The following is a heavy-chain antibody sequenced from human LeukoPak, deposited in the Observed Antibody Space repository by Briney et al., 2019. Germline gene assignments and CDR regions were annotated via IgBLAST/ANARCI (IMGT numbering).Heavy chain of an antibody. CDR3: ARELWLGYCSSASCSNHFDY. V-gene: IGHV4-61*02. J-gene: IGHJ4*02. Sequence: SETLSLTCTVSGGSISSGSYYWSWIRQPAGKGLEWIGRIYTSGSTNYNPSLKSRVTMSVDTSKNQFSLKLSSVTAADTAVYYCARELWLGYCSSASCSNHFDYWGQGTLVTVSS. CDR2: IYTSGST. CDR1: GGSISSGSYY. D-gene: IGHD2-2*01.